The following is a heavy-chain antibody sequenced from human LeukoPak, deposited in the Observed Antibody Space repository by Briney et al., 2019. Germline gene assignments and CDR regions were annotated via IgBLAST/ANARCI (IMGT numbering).Heavy chain of an antibody. CDR3: ARQKLVPIYGMDV. V-gene: IGHV4-39*01. D-gene: IGHD6-13*01. J-gene: IGHJ6*02. CDR2: SYYSGNT. Sequence: SETLSLTCTVSGGSISSSSCYWGWIRQPPGKGLEWIGSSYYSGNTYYNPSLKSRVTITVDTSKNQFSLRLSSVTAADTAVYYCARQKLVPIYGMDVWGQGTTVTVSS. CDR1: GGSISSSSCY.